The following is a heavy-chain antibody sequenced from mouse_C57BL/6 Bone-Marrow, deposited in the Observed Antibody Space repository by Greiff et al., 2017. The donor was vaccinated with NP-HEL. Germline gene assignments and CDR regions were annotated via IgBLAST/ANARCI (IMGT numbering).Heavy chain of an antibody. J-gene: IGHJ3*01. V-gene: IGHV1-19*01. CDR1: GYTFTDYY. CDR2: INPYNGGT. CDR3: ARQARYYYGSSPFAY. Sequence: SGPVLVKPGASVKMSCKASGYTFTDYYMNWVKQSHGKSLEWIGVINPYNGGTSYNQKFKGKATLTVDKSSSTAYMELNSLTSEDSAVYYCARQARYYYGSSPFAYWGQGTLVTVSA. D-gene: IGHD1-1*01.